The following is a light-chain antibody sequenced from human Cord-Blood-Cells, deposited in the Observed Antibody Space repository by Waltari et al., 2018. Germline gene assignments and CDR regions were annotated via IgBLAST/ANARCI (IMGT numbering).Light chain of an antibody. Sequence: QAALTQPASVSGSPGQSLTISCTGTSSDVGGYNYVSWYQQHPGKAPKLMIYEVSSRHSGVSKRFSDSKSGNTASLTISWLQAEDEADYYCSSYTSSSTLVFGTGPKVTVL. CDR3: SSYTSSSTLV. CDR2: EVS. J-gene: IGLJ1*01. V-gene: IGLV2-14*01. CDR1: SSDVGGYNY.